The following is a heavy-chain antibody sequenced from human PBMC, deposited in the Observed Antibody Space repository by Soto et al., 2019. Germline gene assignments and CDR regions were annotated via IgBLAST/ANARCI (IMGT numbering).Heavy chain of an antibody. CDR3: ARELGCGGDCYYFDY. CDR2: IYYSGST. V-gene: IGHV4-59*12. D-gene: IGHD2-21*02. Sequence: SSETLSLTCTVSGGSISSYYWSWIRQPPGKGLEWIGYIYYSGSTYYNPSLKSRVTISVDTSKNQFSLKLSSVTAADTAVYYCARELGCGGDCYYFDYWGQGTLVTVSS. J-gene: IGHJ4*02. CDR1: GGSISSYY.